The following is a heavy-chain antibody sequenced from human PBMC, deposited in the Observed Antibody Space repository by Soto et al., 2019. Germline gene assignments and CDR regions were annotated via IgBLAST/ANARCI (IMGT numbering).Heavy chain of an antibody. V-gene: IGHV1-69*13. CDR2: IIPIFGTA. CDR3: ARASSGCGGSCYQRDYQYGMDV. D-gene: IGHD2-15*01. J-gene: IGHJ6*02. CDR1: GGPFSTYA. Sequence: RASVKVSCKASGGPFSTYAISWVRQAPGQGLEWMGGIIPIFGTANYAQKFQGRVTITADESTSTAYMELSSLRSEDTAIYYCARASSGCGGSCYQRDYQYGMDVWGLGTKVTVYS.